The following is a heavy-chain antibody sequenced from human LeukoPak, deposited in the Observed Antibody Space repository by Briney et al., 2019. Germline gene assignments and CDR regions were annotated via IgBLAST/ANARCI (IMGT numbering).Heavy chain of an antibody. CDR1: GFTFSSYS. J-gene: IGHJ4*02. Sequence: GRSLRLSCAASGFTFSSYSMNWVRQAPGKGLEWVSSISSSSSYKYYTDSVKGRFTISRDNAKNSLYLQMNNLRAEDTAVYYCARSAAGTYYWGQGTLVTASS. CDR3: ARSAAGTYY. V-gene: IGHV3-21*01. D-gene: IGHD1-1*01. CDR2: ISSSSSYK.